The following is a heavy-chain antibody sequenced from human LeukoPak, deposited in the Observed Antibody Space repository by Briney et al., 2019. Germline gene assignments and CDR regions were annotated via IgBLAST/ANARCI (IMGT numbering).Heavy chain of an antibody. Sequence: SQTLSLTCTASGGSISSGGYYWSWIRQHPGKGLEWIGYIYYSGSTYYNPSLKSRVTISVDTSKNQFSLKLSSVTAADTAVYYCARDYGHYDILTGYRPYGMDVWGQGTTVTVSS. D-gene: IGHD3-9*01. CDR3: ARDYGHYDILTGYRPYGMDV. J-gene: IGHJ6*02. CDR2: IYYSGST. V-gene: IGHV4-31*03. CDR1: GGSISSGGYY.